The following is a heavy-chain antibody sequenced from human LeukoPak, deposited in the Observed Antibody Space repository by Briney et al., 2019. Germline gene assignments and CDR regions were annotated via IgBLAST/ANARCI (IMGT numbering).Heavy chain of an antibody. J-gene: IGHJ4*02. CDR3: AKDIGAVADTHYFDY. CDR2: IRFDGSNK. V-gene: IGHV3-30*02. Sequence: GGSLRLSCATSRFTFSSYGMHWVRQAPGKGLEWVAFIRFDGSNKDYADSVKGRFTISRDNSKNTLSLQMNYLRAEDTAVYYCAKDIGAVADTHYFDYWGQGTLVTVSS. CDR1: RFTFSSYG. D-gene: IGHD6-19*01.